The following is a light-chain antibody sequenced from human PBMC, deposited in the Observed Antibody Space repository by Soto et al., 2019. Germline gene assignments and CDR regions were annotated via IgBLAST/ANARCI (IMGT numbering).Light chain of an antibody. V-gene: IGKV3-20*01. J-gene: IGKJ4*01. CDR2: GAS. Sequence: EIVLTQSPGTLSLSPGERATLSCRASQSVSSSYLAWYQQKPGQAPRLLIYGASSRATGIPDRFSGSGSGTDFTRTISRLEPEDFAVYYCGENTFGGGTKVEIK. CDR3: GENT. CDR1: QSVSSSY.